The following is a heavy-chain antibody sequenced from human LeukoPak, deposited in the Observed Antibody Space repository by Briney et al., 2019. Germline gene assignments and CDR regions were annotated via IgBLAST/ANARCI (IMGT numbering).Heavy chain of an antibody. D-gene: IGHD6-13*01. J-gene: IGHJ4*02. CDR3: ARGAVRIAAAGRFDY. CDR2: IKQDGSEK. Sequence: GGSLRLSCAASGFTFSSYWMSWVRQAPGKGLEXXXNIKQDGSEKYYVDSVKGRFTISRDNAKNSLYLQVNSLRAEDTAVYYCARGAVRIAAAGRFDYWGQGTLVTVSS. CDR1: GFTFSSYW. V-gene: IGHV3-7*03.